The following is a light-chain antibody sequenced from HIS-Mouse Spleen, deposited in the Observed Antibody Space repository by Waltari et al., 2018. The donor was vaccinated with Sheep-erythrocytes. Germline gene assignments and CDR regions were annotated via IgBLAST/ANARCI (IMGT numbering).Light chain of an antibody. V-gene: IGKV1-8*01. CDR3: QQYYSYPRT. CDR2: AAS. Sequence: AIRMTQSPSSFSASTGDRVSITCRASQGISRYLAWYQQKPGKAPKLLIYAASTLQSGVPSRFSGSGSGTDFTLTISCLQSEDFATYYWQQYYSYPRTFGQGTKVEIK. CDR1: QGISRY. J-gene: IGKJ1*01.